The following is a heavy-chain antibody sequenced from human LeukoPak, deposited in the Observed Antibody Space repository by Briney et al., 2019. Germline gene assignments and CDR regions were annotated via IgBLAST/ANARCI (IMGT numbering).Heavy chain of an antibody. Sequence: SETLSLTCSVSGGSISSDFYYWGWIRQPPGKGLEWIGRIYTRGSTNYNPSLKSRVTMSVDTSKNQFSLKLSSVTAADTAVYYCARGRYCSADICSGGDAFDIWGQGTMVSVSS. V-gene: IGHV4-61*02. CDR3: ARGRYCSADICSGGDAFDI. CDR2: IYTRGST. J-gene: IGHJ3*02. CDR1: GGSISSDFYY. D-gene: IGHD2-15*01.